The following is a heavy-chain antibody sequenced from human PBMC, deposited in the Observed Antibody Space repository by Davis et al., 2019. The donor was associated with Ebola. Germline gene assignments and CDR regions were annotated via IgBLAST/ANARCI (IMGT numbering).Heavy chain of an antibody. Sequence: SETLSLTFIVPGGSISDYFWSWIRQPPGRGLKWIGYIYGESTKYNASLQSRVTISVDTSKNQFSLKLKSVTAADTAVYFCARPRDFGYGDPFDLWGQGAVVTVSP. CDR2: IYGEST. V-gene: IGHV4-59*08. CDR3: ARPRDFGYGDPFDL. J-gene: IGHJ3*01. CDR1: GGSISDYF. D-gene: IGHD5-18*01.